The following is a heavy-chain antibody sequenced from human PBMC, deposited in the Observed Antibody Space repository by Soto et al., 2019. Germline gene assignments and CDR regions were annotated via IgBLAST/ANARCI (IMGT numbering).Heavy chain of an antibody. CDR3: AKDKREYYDSSGYGPSDAFDI. D-gene: IGHD3-22*01. CDR1: GFTFDDYA. Sequence: EVQLVESGGGLVQPGRSLRLSCAASGFTFDDYAMHWVRQAPGKGLEWVSGISWNSGSIGYADSVKGRFTISRDNAKNAVYLQMNSLRAEDNDLYYCAKDKREYYDSSGYGPSDAFDIWRQGRMVTVSS. J-gene: IGHJ3*02. V-gene: IGHV3-9*01. CDR2: ISWNSGSI.